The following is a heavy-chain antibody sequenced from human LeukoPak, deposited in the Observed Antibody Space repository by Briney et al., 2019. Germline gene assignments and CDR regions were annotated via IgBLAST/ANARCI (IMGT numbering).Heavy chain of an antibody. J-gene: IGHJ4*02. CDR2: INWNGGST. CDR1: GFTFDDYG. V-gene: IGHV3-20*04. D-gene: IGHD6-19*01. Sequence: PSGGSLRLSCAASGFTFDDYGMSWVRQAPGKGLEWVSGINWNGGSTGYADSVKGRFTISGDNAKNSLYLQMNSLRAEDTALYYCARDRHKWLATTADYWGQGTLVTVSS. CDR3: ARDRHKWLATTADY.